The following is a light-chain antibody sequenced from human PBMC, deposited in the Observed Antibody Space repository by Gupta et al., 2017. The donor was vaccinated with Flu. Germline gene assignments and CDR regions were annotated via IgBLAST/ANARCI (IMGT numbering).Light chain of an antibody. J-gene: IGKJ1*01. CDR2: WAF. V-gene: IGKV4-1*01. Sequence: DIVLTQSPASLAVSLGASTAINCKSSQSLLSRSNNKNYVAWYQQKPGQPPKLLISWAFTRESGVPDRFSGSGSGTDFTLTIGSLLAEDVAIYYCQQYFNSLWTFGQGTKVEI. CDR3: QQYFNSLWT. CDR1: QSLLSRSNNKNY.